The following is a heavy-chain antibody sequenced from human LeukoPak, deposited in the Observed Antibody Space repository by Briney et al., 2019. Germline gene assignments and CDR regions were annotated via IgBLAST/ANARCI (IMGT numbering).Heavy chain of an antibody. CDR3: AKDFYGSGSGLLGY. CDR2: IRYDRSNK. CDR1: GFTFSSYG. Sequence: GGSLRLSCAASGFTFSSYGMHWVRQAPGKGLEWVAFIRYDRSNKYYADSVKGRFTISRDNSKNTLYLQMNSLRAEDTAVYYCAKDFYGSGSGLLGYWGQGTLVTVSS. V-gene: IGHV3-30*02. J-gene: IGHJ4*02. D-gene: IGHD3-10*01.